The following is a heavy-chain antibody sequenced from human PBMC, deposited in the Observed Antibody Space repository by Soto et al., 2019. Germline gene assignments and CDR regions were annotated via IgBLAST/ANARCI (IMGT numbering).Heavy chain of an antibody. J-gene: IGHJ2*01. Sequence: QVQLVQSGAEVKKPGSSVKVSCKASGGTFSSYAISWVRQAPGQGLEWMGGIIPIFGTANYAQKFQGRVTITADESTSKAYVERSSLRAEDTAVYCCARAVTTPWYFDLWGRGTLVTVSS. D-gene: IGHD4-17*01. CDR1: GGTFSSYA. CDR2: IIPIFGTA. V-gene: IGHV1-69*12. CDR3: ARAVTTPWYFDL.